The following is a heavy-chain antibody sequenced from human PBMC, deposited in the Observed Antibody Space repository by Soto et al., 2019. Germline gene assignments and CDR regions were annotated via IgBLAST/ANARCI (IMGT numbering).Heavy chain of an antibody. CDR1: GFTFSSYA. J-gene: IGHJ6*03. V-gene: IGHV3-23*01. CDR2: ISGSGGST. CDR3: AKGRFSKEDDFWSGFIQTYYYYMDV. D-gene: IGHD3-3*01. Sequence: GGSLRLSCAASGFTFSSYAMSWVRQAPGKGLEWVSAISGSGGSTYYADSVKGRFTISRDNSKNTLYLQMNSLRAEDTAVYYCAKGRFSKEDDFWSGFIQTYYYYMDVWGKGTTVTVSS.